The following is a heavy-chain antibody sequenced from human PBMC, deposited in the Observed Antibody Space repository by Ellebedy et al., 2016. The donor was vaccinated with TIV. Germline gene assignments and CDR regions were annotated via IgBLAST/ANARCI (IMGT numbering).Heavy chain of an antibody. Sequence: GESLKISXAASGFTFSSYAMHWVRQAPGKGLEWVSTISGSGGSTYYADSVKGRFTISRDNSKNTLYLQMNSLRVEDTAVYYCAKHSGSYSLDYWGQGTLVTVSS. CDR2: ISGSGGST. CDR1: GFTFSSYA. V-gene: IGHV3-23*01. CDR3: AKHSGSYSLDY. J-gene: IGHJ4*02. D-gene: IGHD1-26*01.